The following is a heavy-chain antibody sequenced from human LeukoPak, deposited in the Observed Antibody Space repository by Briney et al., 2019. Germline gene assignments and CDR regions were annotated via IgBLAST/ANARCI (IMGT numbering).Heavy chain of an antibody. V-gene: IGHV1-2*02. CDR3: AREYGSGGWYSAGFDS. D-gene: IGHD2-15*01. CDR2: INTYSGDT. J-gene: IGHJ4*02. CDR1: GYTFTGYY. Sequence: ASVKVSCKASGYTFTGYYMHWVRQAPGQGPEWMGWINTYSGDTKSAQKFEGRVTMTRDTSISTASMELSGLKSDDTALYYCAREYGSGGWYSAGFDSWGQGTLVTVSS.